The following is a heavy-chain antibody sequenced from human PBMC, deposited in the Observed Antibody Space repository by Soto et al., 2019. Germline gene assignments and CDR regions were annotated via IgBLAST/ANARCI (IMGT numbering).Heavy chain of an antibody. D-gene: IGHD3-3*01. CDR1: GFTFSSYA. CDR3: ARDYDFWSGYSSPHYYYYGMDV. CDR2: ISYDGSNK. Sequence: GGSLRLSCAASGFTFSSYAMHWVRQAPGKGLEWVAVISYDGSNKYYADSVKGRFTISRDNSKNTLYLQMNSLRAEDTAVYYCARDYDFWSGYSSPHYYYYGMDVWGQGTTVTVSS. V-gene: IGHV3-30-3*01. J-gene: IGHJ6*02.